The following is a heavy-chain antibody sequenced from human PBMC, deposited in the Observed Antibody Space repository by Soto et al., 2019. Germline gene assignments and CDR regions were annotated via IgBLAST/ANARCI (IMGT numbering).Heavy chain of an antibody. Sequence: EVQLVESGGGLVQPGGSLRLSCAASGFTFSSYSMNWVRQAPGKGLEWVSYISSSSSTIYYADSVKGRFTISRDNAKNSLYLQMNSLRAEDTAVYYCARVGGSYFTGVGYWGQGTLVTVSS. V-gene: IGHV3-48*01. CDR1: GFTFSSYS. D-gene: IGHD1-26*01. CDR2: ISSSSSTI. CDR3: ARVGGSYFTGVGY. J-gene: IGHJ4*02.